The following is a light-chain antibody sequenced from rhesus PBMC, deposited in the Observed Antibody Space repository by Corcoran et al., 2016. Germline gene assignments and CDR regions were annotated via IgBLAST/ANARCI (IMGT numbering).Light chain of an antibody. V-gene: IGKV1-37*01. CDR1: QGISSY. CDR2: YAS. CDR3: QQYNSDPWT. Sequence: DIQMTQSPSSLSASVGDRVTITCRASQGISSYLAWYQQKPGKAPKPLIYYASNLESGVPSRFSGSGSGTKCTLTISSLQPEDFATYYWQQYNSDPWTFGQGTKVEIK. J-gene: IGKJ1*01.